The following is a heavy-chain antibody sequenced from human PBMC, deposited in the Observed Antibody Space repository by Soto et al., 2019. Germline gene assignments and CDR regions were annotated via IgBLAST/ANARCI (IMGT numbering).Heavy chain of an antibody. V-gene: IGHV4-30-4*01. CDR1: GGSISSGDYY. CDR2: ISYSGYT. Sequence: QVQLQESGPGLVKPSQTLSLTCTVSGGSISSGDYYWTWIRQPPGKGLEWIGYISYSGYTYYNPSLNSRITISVDTSKNQFSLKLTSVTAADTAVYFCARGGNGYHILTGFSSHYWGQGTLVTVSS. CDR3: ARGGNGYHILTGFSSHY. J-gene: IGHJ4*02. D-gene: IGHD3-9*01.